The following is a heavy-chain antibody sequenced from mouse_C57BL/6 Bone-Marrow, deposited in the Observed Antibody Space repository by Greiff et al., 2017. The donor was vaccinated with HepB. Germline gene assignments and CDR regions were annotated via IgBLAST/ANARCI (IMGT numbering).Heavy chain of an antibody. Sequence: EVMLVESGGGLVQPGGSLKLSCAASGFTFSDYYMYWVRQTPEKRLEWVAYISNGGGRTYYPDTVKGRFTISRDNAKKTLYLQMSRLKSEDTAMYYCASLLGYGYFDVWGTGTTVTVSS. V-gene: IGHV5-12*01. CDR1: GFTFSDYY. J-gene: IGHJ1*03. CDR2: ISNGGGRT. CDR3: ASLLGYGYFDV. D-gene: IGHD3-3*01.